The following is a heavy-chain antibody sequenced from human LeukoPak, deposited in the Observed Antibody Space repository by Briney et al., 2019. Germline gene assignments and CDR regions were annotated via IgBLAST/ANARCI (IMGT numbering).Heavy chain of an antibody. CDR3: ARNLGYNWFGP. Sequence: SETLSLTCTVSGDSIGSYYWSWIRQPAGKGLEWIGRIRASGSTNYNPSLGGRVTMSVDTSKNQFSLNLTSVTAADTAEYHCARNLGYNWFGPWGQGTLVTVSS. V-gene: IGHV4-4*07. J-gene: IGHJ5*02. CDR1: GDSIGSYY. D-gene: IGHD3-16*01. CDR2: IRASGST.